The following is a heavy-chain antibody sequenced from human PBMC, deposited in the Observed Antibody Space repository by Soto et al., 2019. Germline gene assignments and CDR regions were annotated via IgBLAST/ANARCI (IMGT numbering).Heavy chain of an antibody. Sequence: GASVKVSCKTSGDTFTDSSMHWVRQAPGQGLEWMGWIDLNIGDTNYAEKFRGRVTMTRDTSIMTAYMELTRLKSADTAVYYCARDLGGYDLYGPDTRGQGTLVTVSS. CDR2: IDLNIGDT. CDR1: GDTFTDSS. CDR3: ARDLGGYDLYGPDT. J-gene: IGHJ4*02. D-gene: IGHD5-12*01. V-gene: IGHV1-2*02.